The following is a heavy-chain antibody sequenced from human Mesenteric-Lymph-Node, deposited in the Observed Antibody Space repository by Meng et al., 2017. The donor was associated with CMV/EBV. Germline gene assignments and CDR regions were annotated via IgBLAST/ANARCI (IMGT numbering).Heavy chain of an antibody. J-gene: IGHJ6*02. CDR3: ARGSGYATPYCYGMDV. V-gene: IGHV3-30-3*01. CDR1: GFTFSSYA. Sequence: GESLKISCAASGFTFSSYAMHWVRQAPGKGLEWVAAISYDGSNKYYADSVKGRFTISRDNSKNTLYLQMNSLRAEDTAVYYCARGSGYATPYCYGMDVWGLGTTVTVSS. CDR2: ISYDGSNK. D-gene: IGHD5-12*01.